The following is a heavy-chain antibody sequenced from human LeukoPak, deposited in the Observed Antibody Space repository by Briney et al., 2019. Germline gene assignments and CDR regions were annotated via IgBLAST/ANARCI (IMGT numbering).Heavy chain of an antibody. CDR2: ISAYNGNT. J-gene: IGHJ4*02. V-gene: IGHV1-18*01. CDR3: ARVRGVGATLDY. Sequence: ASVKVSCKASGGTFSNYATSWVRQAPGQGLEWMGWISAYNGNTNYAQKLQGRVTMTTDTSTSTAYMELRSLRSDDTAVYYCARVRGVGATLDYWGQGTLVTVSS. D-gene: IGHD1-26*01. CDR1: GGTFSNYA.